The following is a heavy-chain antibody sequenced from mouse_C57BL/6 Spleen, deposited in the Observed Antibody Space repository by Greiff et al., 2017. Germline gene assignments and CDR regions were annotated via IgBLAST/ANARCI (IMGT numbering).Heavy chain of an antibody. CDR1: GFTFSDYY. Sequence: EVQLVESEGGLVQPGSSMKLSCTASGFTFSDYYMAWVRQVPEKGLEWVANINYDGSSTYYLDSLKSRFIISRDNAKNILYLQMSSLKSEDTATYYCARDGYGGYYYAMDYWGQGTSVTVSS. CDR3: ARDGYGGYYYAMDY. V-gene: IGHV5-16*01. CDR2: INYDGSST. D-gene: IGHD2-2*01. J-gene: IGHJ4*01.